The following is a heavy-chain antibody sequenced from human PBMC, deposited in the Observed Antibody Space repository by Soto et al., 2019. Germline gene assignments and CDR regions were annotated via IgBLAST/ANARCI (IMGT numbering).Heavy chain of an antibody. Sequence: GALMKVSCKASGYTFTSYGISWVRQAPGQGLEWMGWISAYNGNTNYAQKLQGRVTMTTDTSTSTAYMELRSLRSDDTAVYYCARQRSSGWQFDYWGQGTLVTVSS. D-gene: IGHD6-19*01. CDR2: ISAYNGNT. CDR3: ARQRSSGWQFDY. J-gene: IGHJ4*02. V-gene: IGHV1-18*01. CDR1: GYTFTSYG.